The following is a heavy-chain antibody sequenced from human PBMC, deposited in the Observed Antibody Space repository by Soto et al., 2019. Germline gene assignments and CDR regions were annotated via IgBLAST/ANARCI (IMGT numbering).Heavy chain of an antibody. CDR1: GDRVSSNSAA. V-gene: IGHV6-1*01. CDR3: ARDPGEWLVAGINHHYYYGMDV. CDR2: TYYRSKWYN. Sequence: PSQTLSLTCAISGDRVSSNSAAWNWIRQSPSRGLEWLGRTYYRSKWYNDYAVSVKSRITINPDTSKNQFSLQLNSVTPEDTAVYYCARDPGEWLVAGINHHYYYGMDVWGQGTTVTVSS. D-gene: IGHD6-19*01. J-gene: IGHJ6*02.